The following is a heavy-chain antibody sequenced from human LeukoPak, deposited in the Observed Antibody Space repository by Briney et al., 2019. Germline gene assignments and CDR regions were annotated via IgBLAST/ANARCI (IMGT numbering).Heavy chain of an antibody. Sequence: PSETLSLTCTVSGGSISNSSYYWGWIRQPPGKGLEWIGSIYYSGSTYYNPSLKSRVTISVDTSKNQFSLKLSSVTAADTAVYYCASLRFLDSPRLDYWGQGTLVTVSS. CDR2: IYYSGST. V-gene: IGHV4-39*01. D-gene: IGHD3-3*01. CDR3: ASLRFLDSPRLDY. CDR1: GGSISNSSYY. J-gene: IGHJ4*02.